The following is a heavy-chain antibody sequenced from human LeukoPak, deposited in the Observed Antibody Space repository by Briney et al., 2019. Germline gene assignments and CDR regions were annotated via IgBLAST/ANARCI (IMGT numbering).Heavy chain of an antibody. Sequence: ASVKVSCKASGYTFTGYYMHWVRQAPGQGLEWMGWTNPNSGGTNYAQKFQGRVTITRNTSISTAYMELSSLRSEDTAVYYCARVPFGSSWSDSNWFDPWGQGTLVTVSS. V-gene: IGHV1-2*02. CDR1: GYTFTGYY. CDR2: TNPNSGGT. CDR3: ARVPFGSSWSDSNWFDP. J-gene: IGHJ5*02. D-gene: IGHD6-13*01.